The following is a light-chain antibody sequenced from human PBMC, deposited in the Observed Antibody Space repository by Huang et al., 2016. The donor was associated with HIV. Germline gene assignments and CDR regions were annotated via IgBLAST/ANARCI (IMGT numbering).Light chain of an antibody. CDR1: QSVDTF. CDR3: QQRRNWPIT. J-gene: IGKJ5*01. Sequence: DIVLTQSPATLSLSPGERVTLSCRASQSVDTFLAWYQQRPGQAPRLLISDASNRATGIPARFSGSGSGRDFTLTISSLAPEDFAVYYCQQRRNWPITFGQGTRLEIK. V-gene: IGKV3-11*02. CDR2: DAS.